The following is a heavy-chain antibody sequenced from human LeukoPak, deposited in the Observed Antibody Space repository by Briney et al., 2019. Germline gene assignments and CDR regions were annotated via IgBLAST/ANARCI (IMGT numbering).Heavy chain of an antibody. CDR1: GGSFSGYY. V-gene: IGHV4-34*01. D-gene: IGHD2-15*01. CDR3: ARYPGYCSGGSCFRNFDY. Sequence: SETLSLTCAVYGGSFSGYYWSWIRQPPGKGLEWIGEINHSGSTNYNPSLKSRVTISVDTSKNQFSLKLSSVTAADTAVYYCARYPGYCSGGSCFRNFDYWGQGTLVTVSS. CDR2: INHSGST. J-gene: IGHJ4*02.